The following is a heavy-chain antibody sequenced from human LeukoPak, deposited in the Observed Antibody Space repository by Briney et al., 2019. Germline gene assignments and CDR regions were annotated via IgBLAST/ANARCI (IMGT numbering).Heavy chain of an antibody. CDR3: ARAEDTGVDY. CDR2: IDPSGGST. CDR1: GYTFTRYY. D-gene: IGHD7-27*01. J-gene: IGHJ4*02. Sequence: ASVKVSFKASGYTFTRYYIHWVRQAPGQGLEWMGIIDPSGGSTSYAQKLQGRVTMTRDTSTSTVYMDLSSPRYEDTAVYYCARAEDTGVDYWGQGTLVTVSS. V-gene: IGHV1-46*01.